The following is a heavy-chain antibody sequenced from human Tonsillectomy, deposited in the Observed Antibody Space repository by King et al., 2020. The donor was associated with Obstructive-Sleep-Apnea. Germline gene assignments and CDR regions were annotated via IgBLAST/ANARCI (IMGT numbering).Heavy chain of an antibody. CDR1: GYSFTNYW. D-gene: IGHD4-23*01. J-gene: IGHJ4*02. CDR3: ARHNGYYGGNPIDY. Sequence: VQLVESGAEVKKPGESLKISCKRSGYSFTNYWIGWVRQMPGKGLEWMGIIYPGDSDTRYSPSFQGQVTISADKSISTAYRQCSSLKASDTAMYYCARHNGYYGGNPIDYGGQGTLVTVSS. CDR2: IYPGDSDT. V-gene: IGHV5-51*01.